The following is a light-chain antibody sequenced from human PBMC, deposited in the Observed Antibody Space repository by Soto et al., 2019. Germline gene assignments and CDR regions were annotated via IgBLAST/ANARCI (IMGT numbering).Light chain of an antibody. CDR3: QQYSTYTPRT. CDR2: DAS. J-gene: IGKJ1*01. Sequence: DIQMTQSPSSLSASVGDRVTITCQASQDISHYLNWYQQKPGKAPKLLIYDASSLESGVPSRFSGSGSGTEFTLTISSLQPDDFATYYCQQYSTYTPRTFGQGTKVDIK. CDR1: QDISHY. V-gene: IGKV1-5*01.